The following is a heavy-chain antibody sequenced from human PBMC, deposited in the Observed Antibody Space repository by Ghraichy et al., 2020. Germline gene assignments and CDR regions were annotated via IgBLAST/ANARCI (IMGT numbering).Heavy chain of an antibody. CDR1: GFTFSSYW. D-gene: IGHD3-22*01. Sequence: GGSLRLSCAASGFTFSSYWMSWVRQAPGKGLEWVGNIKQDGSEKYYVDSVKGRFSISRDNAKNSLYLQMSSLRAEDTAVYFCARVHYYDSSGYYYGQVYDYGMDVWGHGPTVTVSS. J-gene: IGHJ6*02. V-gene: IGHV3-7*01. CDR3: ARVHYYDSSGYYYGQVYDYGMDV. CDR2: IKQDGSEK.